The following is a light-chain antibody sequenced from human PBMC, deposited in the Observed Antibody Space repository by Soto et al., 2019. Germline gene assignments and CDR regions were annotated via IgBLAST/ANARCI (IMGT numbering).Light chain of an antibody. V-gene: IGKV1-5*01. CDR3: QQSFSTPLT. Sequence: DIQMTQSPSTLSTSLGEGVTITCRASQSISIWLAWYQQKPGKAPKLLIYDASILESGVPSGFSGSGSGTDFTLTISSLQPEDFATYYCQQSFSTPLTLGQGTKVDIK. CDR2: DAS. CDR1: QSISIW. J-gene: IGKJ1*01.